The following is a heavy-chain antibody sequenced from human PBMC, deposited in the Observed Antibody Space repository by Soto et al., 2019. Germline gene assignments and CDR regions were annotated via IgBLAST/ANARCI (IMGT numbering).Heavy chain of an antibody. D-gene: IGHD2-15*01. Sequence: ASVKVSCKASGYTFTSYGISWVRQAPGQGLEWMGWISAYNGNTNYAQKLQGRVTMTTDTSTSTAYMELRSLRSDDTAVYYCARDYACSGGSCYLIYYYYYGMDVWGQGTTVTVS. CDR2: ISAYNGNT. V-gene: IGHV1-18*04. CDR3: ARDYACSGGSCYLIYYYYYGMDV. J-gene: IGHJ6*02. CDR1: GYTFTSYG.